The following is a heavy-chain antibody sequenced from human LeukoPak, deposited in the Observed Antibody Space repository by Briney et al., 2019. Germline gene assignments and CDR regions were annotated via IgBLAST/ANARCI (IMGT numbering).Heavy chain of an antibody. CDR2: ISSSSSYI. CDR1: GFTFSSYS. Sequence: GGSLRLSCAASGFTFSSYSMNWVRQVPGKGLEWVSSISSSSSYIYYADSVKGRFTISRDNAKNSLYLQMNSLRAEDTAVYYCARDSRYCSGGSCYGMDVWGKGTTVTVSS. CDR3: ARDSRYCSGGSCYGMDV. D-gene: IGHD2-15*01. J-gene: IGHJ6*04. V-gene: IGHV3-21*01.